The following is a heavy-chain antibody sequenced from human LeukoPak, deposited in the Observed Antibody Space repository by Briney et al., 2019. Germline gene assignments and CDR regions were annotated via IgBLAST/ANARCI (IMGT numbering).Heavy chain of an antibody. CDR2: TSGSGGST. CDR3: AKEGYCSGGSCYEASFDY. J-gene: IGHJ4*02. CDR1: GFTFSSYA. Sequence: GGSLRLSCAASGFTFSSYAMSWVRQAPGKGLEWVSATSGSGGSTYYADSVKGRFTISRDNSKNTLYLQMNSLRAEDTAVYYCAKEGYCSGGSCYEASFDYWGQGTLVTVSS. V-gene: IGHV3-23*01. D-gene: IGHD2-15*01.